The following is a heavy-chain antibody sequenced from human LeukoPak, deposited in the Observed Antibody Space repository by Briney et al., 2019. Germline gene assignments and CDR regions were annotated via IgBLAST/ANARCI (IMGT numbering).Heavy chain of an antibody. CDR2: ISGSGGST. CDR3: AKSDEDPYYYDSSGPFDY. V-gene: IGHV3-23*01. J-gene: IGHJ4*02. CDR1: GFTFSSYA. D-gene: IGHD3-22*01. Sequence: GGSLRLSCAASGFTFSSYAMRWVRQAPGKGLEWVSAISGSGGSTYYADSVKGRFTISRDNSKNTLYLQMNSLRAEDTAVYYCAKSDEDPYYYDSSGPFDYWGQGTLVTVSS.